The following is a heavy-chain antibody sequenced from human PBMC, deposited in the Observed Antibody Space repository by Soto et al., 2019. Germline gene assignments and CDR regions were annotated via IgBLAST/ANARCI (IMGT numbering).Heavy chain of an antibody. V-gene: IGHV1-2*02. CDR2: INPNSGDT. J-gene: IGHJ6*02. D-gene: IGHD3-9*01. CDR3: ASDARGTRGFDEMDI. CDR1: GYIFTGYH. Sequence: QVHLVQSGAEVKKPGASVKVSCKASGYIFTGYHIHWVRQAPGRGLEWMGWINPNSGDTEYAQNFQGRVTMTRATSFNLVYMEMSGLMSDDTAVYYCASDARGTRGFDEMDIWGQGTTVTVSS.